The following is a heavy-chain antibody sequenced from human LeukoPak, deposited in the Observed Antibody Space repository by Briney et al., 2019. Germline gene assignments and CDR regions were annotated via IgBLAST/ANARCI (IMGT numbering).Heavy chain of an antibody. Sequence: GGSLRLSCEASGFIFSTYWMSWVRQAPGKGLEWVANIKHDGSEKYYVDSVKGRFTISRDNSKNTLYLQMNSLRAEDTAVYYCAKDGEWRPAADWGQGTLVTVSS. D-gene: IGHD2-2*01. V-gene: IGHV3-7*03. CDR2: IKHDGSEK. CDR1: GFIFSTYW. CDR3: AKDGEWRPAAD. J-gene: IGHJ4*02.